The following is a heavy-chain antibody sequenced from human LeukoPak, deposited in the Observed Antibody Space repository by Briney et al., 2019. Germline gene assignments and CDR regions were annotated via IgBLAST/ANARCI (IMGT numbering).Heavy chain of an antibody. CDR3: ARRKGKGSKGLDY. CDR2: IYTSGST. CDR1: GGSISSGSYY. Sequence: PSQTLSLTCTVSGGSISSGSYYWSWIRQPAGKGLEWIGRIYTSGSTNYNPSLKSRVTISVDTSKNQFSLKLSSVTAADTAVYYCARRKGKGSKGLDYWGQGALVTVSS. J-gene: IGHJ4*02. V-gene: IGHV4-61*02. D-gene: IGHD2-2*01.